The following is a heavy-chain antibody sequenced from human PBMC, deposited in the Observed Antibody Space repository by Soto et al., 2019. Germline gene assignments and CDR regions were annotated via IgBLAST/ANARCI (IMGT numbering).Heavy chain of an antibody. J-gene: IGHJ4*02. CDR1: GYTFSDYY. D-gene: IGHD2-8*02. CDR2: SRNKGYGYTT. Sequence: EVQLVESGGGLVQPGGSLRLSCAVSGYTFSDYYIDWVRQAPGKGLEWVGRSRNKGYGYTTEYGASVKGRFTITRDDSKSSLSLQMDSLKTEDTAVYYLTKLPYCDGGGTFHYFGYWGQGTLVTVSS. V-gene: IGHV3-72*01. CDR3: TKLPYCDGGGTFHYFGY.